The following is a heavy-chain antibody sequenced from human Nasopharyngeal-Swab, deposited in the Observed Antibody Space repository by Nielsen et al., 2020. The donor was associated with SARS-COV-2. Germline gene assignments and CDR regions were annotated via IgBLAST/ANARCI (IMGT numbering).Heavy chain of an antibody. CDR3: ARGGLWFGASYYFDY. J-gene: IGHJ4*02. CDR1: GYTFTSYG. Sequence: ASVKVSCKASGYTFTSYGISWVRQAPGQGLEWMGWISAYNGNTNYAQKFQGRVTITADESTSTAYMELSSLRSEDTAVYYCARGGLWFGASYYFDYWGQGTLVTVSS. CDR2: ISAYNGNT. D-gene: IGHD3-10*01. V-gene: IGHV1-18*01.